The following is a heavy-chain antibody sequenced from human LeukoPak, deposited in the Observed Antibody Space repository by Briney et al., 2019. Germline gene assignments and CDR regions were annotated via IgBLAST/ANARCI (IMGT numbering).Heavy chain of an antibody. CDR1: VGSISNYY. CDR3: ASSNSGSYNDAFDI. D-gene: IGHD1-26*01. V-gene: IGHV4-59*01. CDR2: IYYSGST. Sequence: SETLSLTCTVSVGSISNYYWSWIRQPPGKGLEWIGYIYYSGSTKYNPSLKSRVSISVDTSKNQFSLKLNSVTAADTAMYYCASSNSGSYNDAFDIWGQGTMVTVSS. J-gene: IGHJ3*02.